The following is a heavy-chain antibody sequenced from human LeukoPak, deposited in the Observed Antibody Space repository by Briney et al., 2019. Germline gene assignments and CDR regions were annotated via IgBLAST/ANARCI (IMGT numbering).Heavy chain of an antibody. Sequence: PGGSLRLSRAASGFTFSSYAMSWVRQAPGKGLEWVSAISGSGGSTYYADSVKGRFTISRDNSKNTLYLQMNSLRAEDTAVYYCAKARHYDILTGYSDYWGQGTLVTVSS. CDR1: GFTFSSYA. D-gene: IGHD3-9*01. CDR3: AKARHYDILTGYSDY. CDR2: ISGSGGST. V-gene: IGHV3-23*01. J-gene: IGHJ4*02.